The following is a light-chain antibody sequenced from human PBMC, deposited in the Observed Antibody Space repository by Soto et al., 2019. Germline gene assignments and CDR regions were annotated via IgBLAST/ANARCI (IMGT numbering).Light chain of an antibody. Sequence: EIVLTQSPATLYLSPGERATLSCRASQRLSSYLAWYQQKPGQAPRLLIYDASNRATVIPARFSGSGSGTDFTLTISSLEPEDFAVYYCQQRSSWPLTFGQGTKVEIK. J-gene: IGKJ1*01. V-gene: IGKV3-11*01. CDR3: QQRSSWPLT. CDR2: DAS. CDR1: QRLSSY.